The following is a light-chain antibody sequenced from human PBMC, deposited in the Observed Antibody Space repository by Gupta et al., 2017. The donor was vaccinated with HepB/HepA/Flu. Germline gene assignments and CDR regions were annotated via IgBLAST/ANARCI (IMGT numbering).Light chain of an antibody. CDR3: GTWDGSLSIHV. Sequence: QSVLTQPLSASAAPGQKVTISCSGSSSNIGNNYISWYQQLPGTAPKLLIYDNDKRPSGIPDRFSGSKSGTSATLGITGLQTGDEADYYCGTWDGSLSIHVFGPGTKVTVL. J-gene: IGLJ1*01. V-gene: IGLV1-51*01. CDR1: SSNIGNNY. CDR2: DND.